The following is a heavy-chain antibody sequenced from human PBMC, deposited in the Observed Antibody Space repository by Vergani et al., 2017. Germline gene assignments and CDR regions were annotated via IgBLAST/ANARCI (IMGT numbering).Heavy chain of an antibody. V-gene: IGHV1-46*03. CDR1: GYTFTSYY. Sequence: VQLVESGAEVKKPGASVKVSCKASGYTFTSYYMHWVRQAPGQGLEWMGIINPSGGSTSYAQKFQGRVTMTRDTSTSTVYMELSSLRSEDTAVYYCARGHQTLHPGIAVAGDDYWGQGTLVTVSS. CDR3: ARGHQTLHPGIAVAGDDY. J-gene: IGHJ4*02. CDR2: INPSGGST. D-gene: IGHD6-19*01.